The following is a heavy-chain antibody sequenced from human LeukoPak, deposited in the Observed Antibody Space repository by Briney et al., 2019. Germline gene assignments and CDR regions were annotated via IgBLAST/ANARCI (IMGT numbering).Heavy chain of an antibody. CDR2: IYYSGSA. D-gene: IGHD4-17*01. CDR1: GGSISSSSYY. Sequence: SETLSLTCNVSGGSISSSSYYWGWIRQPPGKGLEWIGNIYYSGSAYYNPSLKSRVTISVDTSNNQFSLRLSSVTAADTAVYYCVRHPPTVTCPDHPEAPYDAFDIWGQGTTVTVSS. V-gene: IGHV4-39*01. CDR3: VRHPPTVTCPDHPEAPYDAFDI. J-gene: IGHJ3*02.